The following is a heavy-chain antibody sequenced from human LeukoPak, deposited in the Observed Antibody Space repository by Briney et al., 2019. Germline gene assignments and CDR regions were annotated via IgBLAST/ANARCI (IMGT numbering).Heavy chain of an antibody. Sequence: ASVKVSCKASGYTFTSYGISWVRQAPGQGLEWMGWISAYNGNTNYAQKLQGRVTMTTDTSTSTAYMELRSLRSDDTAVYYCASFPHAPYFVVVPGASDYDFDIWGQGTMVNVSS. D-gene: IGHD2-2*01. CDR1: GYTFTSYG. J-gene: IGHJ3*02. CDR3: ASFPHAPYFVVVPGASDYDFDI. V-gene: IGHV1-18*01. CDR2: ISAYNGNT.